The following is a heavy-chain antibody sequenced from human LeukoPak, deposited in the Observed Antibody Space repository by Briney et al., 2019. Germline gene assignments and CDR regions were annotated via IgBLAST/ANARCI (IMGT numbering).Heavy chain of an antibody. CDR3: ARDVGVSSSWYSRYYYYYGMDV. CDR1: GGSISSYY. D-gene: IGHD6-13*01. Sequence: PSETLSLTCTVSGGSISSYYWSWIRQPPGKGLEWIGYIYYSGGTNYNPSLKSRVTISVDTSKNQFSLKLSSVTAADTAVYYCARDVGVSSSWYSRYYYYYGMDVWGQGATVTVSS. J-gene: IGHJ6*02. V-gene: IGHV4-59*01. CDR2: IYYSGGT.